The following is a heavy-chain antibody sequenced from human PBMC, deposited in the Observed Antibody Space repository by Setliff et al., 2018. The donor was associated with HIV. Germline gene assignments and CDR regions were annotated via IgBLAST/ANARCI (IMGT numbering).Heavy chain of an antibody. V-gene: IGHV4-39*07. Sequence: SETLSLTCTVSGGSISSGSYYWAWIRQPPGKGLEWIGSIYYTGNTKYNPSLESRVTFSIDTSENQFSLRLASVTAADTAIYYCARDDSIVLVPAIMRGDGFDFWGQGRMVTVSS. J-gene: IGHJ3*01. CDR2: IYYTGNT. D-gene: IGHD2-2*01. CDR3: ARDDSIVLVPAIMRGDGFDF. CDR1: GGSISSGSYY.